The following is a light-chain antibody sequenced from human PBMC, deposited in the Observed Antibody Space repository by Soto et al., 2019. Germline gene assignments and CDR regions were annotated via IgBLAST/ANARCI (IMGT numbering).Light chain of an antibody. CDR3: SSYTGSSTVV. CDR2: GVR. Sequence: QSALTQPASVSGSPGQSITISCTGTSSDVGGYNYVSWYQQHPGKAPKLLIYGVRSRPSGVSYRFSGSKSGNTASLTISGLQTEDEADYYCSSYTGSSTVVFGGGTKLTVL. J-gene: IGLJ2*01. V-gene: IGLV2-14*01. CDR1: SSDVGGYNY.